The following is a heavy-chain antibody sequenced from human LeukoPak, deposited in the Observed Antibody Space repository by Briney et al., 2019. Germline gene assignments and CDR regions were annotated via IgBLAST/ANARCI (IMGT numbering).Heavy chain of an antibody. J-gene: IGHJ4*02. CDR2: IYSGGST. CDR1: GFTVSSNY. Sequence: GGSLRLSCAASGFTVSSNYVSWVRQAPGKGLEWVSVIYSGGSTYYADSVKGRLTISRDNSKNTLYLQMNSLRAEDTAVYYCARDRNWNYLGLFDYWGQGTLVTVSS. CDR3: ARDRNWNYLGLFDY. V-gene: IGHV3-66*01. D-gene: IGHD1-7*01.